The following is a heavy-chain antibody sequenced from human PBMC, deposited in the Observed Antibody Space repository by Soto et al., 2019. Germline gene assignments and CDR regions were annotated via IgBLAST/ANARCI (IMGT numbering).Heavy chain of an antibody. Sequence: GGSLRLSCAGSGFTFSRYAMNWVRQAPGKGLEWVSIISSRGDRTSYTESVKGRFTISRDDSKNTLFLHMNSLGAEDTAVYYCAKETGYSYGFQPNALDVWGQGTTVTVSS. CDR2: ISSRGDRT. V-gene: IGHV3-23*01. D-gene: IGHD5-18*01. CDR3: AKETGYSYGFQPNALDV. J-gene: IGHJ6*02. CDR1: GFTFSRYA.